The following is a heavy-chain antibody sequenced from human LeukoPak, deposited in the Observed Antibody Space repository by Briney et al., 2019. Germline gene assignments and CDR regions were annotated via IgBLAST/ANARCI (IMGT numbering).Heavy chain of an antibody. CDR3: ARVRFGEANYYGMDV. CDR1: GFTFSSYS. D-gene: IGHD3-10*01. J-gene: IGHJ6*02. Sequence: GGSLRLSCAASGFTFSSYSMNWVRQAPGKGLEWVSYISSSSSTIYYADSVKGRFTISRDNSKNTLYLQMNSLRAEDTAVYYCARVRFGEANYYGMDVWGQGTTVTVSS. V-gene: IGHV3-48*01. CDR2: ISSSSSTI.